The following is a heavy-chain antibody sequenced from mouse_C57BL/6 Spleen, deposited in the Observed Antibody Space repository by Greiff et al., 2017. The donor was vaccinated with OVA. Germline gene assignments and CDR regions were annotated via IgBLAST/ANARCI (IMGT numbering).Heavy chain of an antibody. CDR1: GYTFTSYW. J-gene: IGHJ4*01. V-gene: IGHV1-69*01. D-gene: IGHD1-1*01. CDR2: IDPSDSYT. Sequence: VQLQQPGAELVMPGASVKLSCKASGYTFTSYWMHWVKQRPGQGLEWIGEIDPSDSYTNYNQKFKGKSTLTVDKSSSTAYMQLSSLTSEDSAVYYCGGVYGSRGRPYYYAMDYWGQGTSVTVSS. CDR3: GGVYGSRGRPYYYAMDY.